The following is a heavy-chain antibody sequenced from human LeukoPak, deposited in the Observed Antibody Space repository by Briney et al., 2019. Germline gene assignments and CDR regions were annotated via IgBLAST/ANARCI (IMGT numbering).Heavy chain of an antibody. Sequence: GRSLRLSCAASGFTFSSYGMHWVRQAPGKGLVWVAVISYDGSNKYYADSVKGRFTISRDNSKNTLYLQMNSLRAEDTAVYYCAKDLPRYSSSWPDYYYYGMDVWGQGTTVTVSS. J-gene: IGHJ6*02. CDR2: ISYDGSNK. D-gene: IGHD6-13*01. CDR3: AKDLPRYSSSWPDYYYYGMDV. CDR1: GFTFSSYG. V-gene: IGHV3-30*18.